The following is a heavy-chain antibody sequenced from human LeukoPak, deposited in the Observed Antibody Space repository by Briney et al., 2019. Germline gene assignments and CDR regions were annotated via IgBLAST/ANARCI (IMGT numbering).Heavy chain of an antibody. J-gene: IGHJ4*02. CDR3: ARRSSLQYYFDY. Sequence: PSETLSLTCTVSGGSIGSYYWSWIRQPPGKGLEWIGYIYYSGSTNYNPSLKSRVTISVDTSKNQFSLKLSSVTAADTAVYYCARRSSLQYYFDYWGQGTLVTVSS. D-gene: IGHD6-13*01. CDR1: GGSIGSYY. V-gene: IGHV4-59*08. CDR2: IYYSGST.